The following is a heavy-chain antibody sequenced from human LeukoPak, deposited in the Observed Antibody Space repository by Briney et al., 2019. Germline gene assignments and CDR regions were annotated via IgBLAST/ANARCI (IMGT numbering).Heavy chain of an antibody. CDR2: ISAYNGNT. V-gene: IGHV1-18*01. CDR1: GYTFTSYG. Sequence: PGASVKVSCKASGYTFTSYGISWVRQAPGQGLEWMGWISAYNGNTNYAQKLQGRVTMTTDTSTSTAYMELRSLRSEDTAVYYCATVPRAVVRSYYYYGMDVWGQGTTVTVSS. J-gene: IGHJ6*02. D-gene: IGHD2-15*01. CDR3: ATVPRAVVRSYYYYGMDV.